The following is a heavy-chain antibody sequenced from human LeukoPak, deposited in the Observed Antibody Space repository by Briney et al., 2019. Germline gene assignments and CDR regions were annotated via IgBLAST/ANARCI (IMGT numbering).Heavy chain of an antibody. J-gene: IGHJ4*02. V-gene: IGHV4-59*01. D-gene: IGHD6-13*01. CDR2: IYYSGST. Sequence: PSETLSLTCTVSGGSTSSYYWSWIRQPPGKGLEWIGYIYYSGSTNYNPSLKSRVTISVDTSKNQFSLKLSSVTAADTAVYYCARVDSSRRIDYWGQGTLVTVSS. CDR1: GGSTSSYY. CDR3: ARVDSSRRIDY.